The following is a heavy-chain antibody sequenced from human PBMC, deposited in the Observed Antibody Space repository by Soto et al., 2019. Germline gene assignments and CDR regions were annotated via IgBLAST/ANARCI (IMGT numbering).Heavy chain of an antibody. D-gene: IGHD4-4*01. CDR2: ISAYNGNT. CDR1: GYTFDSYG. V-gene: IGHV1-18*01. J-gene: IGHJ6*02. Sequence: ASAKLCCKASGYTFDSYGSRWVRQDTGQGLEWMGWISAYNGNTNYAQKLQGRVTMTTDTSTSTAYMELRSLRSDDTAVYYCAVALYSNSNLHYYYYGMDVWGQGTTVTVSS. CDR3: AVALYSNSNLHYYYYGMDV.